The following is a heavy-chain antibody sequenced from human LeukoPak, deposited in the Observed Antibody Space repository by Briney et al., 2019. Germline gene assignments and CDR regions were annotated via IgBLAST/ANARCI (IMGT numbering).Heavy chain of an antibody. CDR1: GGSISRCSYY. D-gene: IGHD2-21*02. J-gene: IGHJ2*01. CDR2: IYSSGTP. Sequence: PSETLSLICTVSGGSISRCSYYWNWIPRPAGKGLEWIGRIYSSGTPDYNPSLQSRVTISLDTSKNQSSLKLRSVTTADTAVYYCARWGDLYWYFDLWGRGILVTV. CDR3: ARWGDLYWYFDL. V-gene: IGHV4-61*02.